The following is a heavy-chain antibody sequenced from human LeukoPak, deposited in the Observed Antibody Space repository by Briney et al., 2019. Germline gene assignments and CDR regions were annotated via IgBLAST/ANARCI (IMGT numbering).Heavy chain of an antibody. D-gene: IGHD3-22*01. Sequence: GGSLRLSCTGSGFIFGNYVLSWFRQAPGKGLEWVGFIRSKAFGGTGEYASAVKGRFIISRDDSKNIAYLQMKSLKIEDTAVYYCARDLYDSSGYYFGHWGQGTLVTVSS. J-gene: IGHJ4*02. CDR2: IRSKAFGGTG. CDR3: ARDLYDSSGYYFGH. V-gene: IGHV3-49*03. CDR1: GFIFGNYV.